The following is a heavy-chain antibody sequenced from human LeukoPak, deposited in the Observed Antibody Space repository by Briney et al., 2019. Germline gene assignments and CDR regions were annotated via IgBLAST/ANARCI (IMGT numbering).Heavy chain of an antibody. V-gene: IGHV3-66*01. Sequence: GGSLRRSCAASGFTVSSNYMSWVREAPGKGLEWVSVIYSGGSTYYADSVKGRFTISRDNSKNTLYLQMNSLRAEDTAVYYCARWLLVRGGLDYWGQGTLVTVSS. J-gene: IGHJ4*02. CDR2: IYSGGST. D-gene: IGHD3-10*01. CDR3: ARWLLVRGGLDY. CDR1: GFTVSSNY.